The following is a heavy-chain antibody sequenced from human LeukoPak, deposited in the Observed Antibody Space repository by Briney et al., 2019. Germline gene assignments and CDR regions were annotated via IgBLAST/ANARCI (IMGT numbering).Heavy chain of an antibody. Sequence: ASVKVSCKASGYTFTGYYMHWVRQAPGQGLEWMGWINPNSGGTNYAQKFQGRVTMTTDTSTSTAYMELRSLRSDDTAVYYCARDPRDYYDSSGNMGGLDYWGQGPLVTVSS. CDR3: ARDPRDYYDSSGNMGGLDY. CDR2: INPNSGGT. D-gene: IGHD3-22*01. J-gene: IGHJ4*02. V-gene: IGHV1-2*02. CDR1: GYTFTGYY.